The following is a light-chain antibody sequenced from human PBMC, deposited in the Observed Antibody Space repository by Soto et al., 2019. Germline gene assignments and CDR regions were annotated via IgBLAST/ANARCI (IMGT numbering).Light chain of an antibody. V-gene: IGLV2-14*01. CDR3: SSYTSSSTLV. Sequence: QSALTQPASVSGSPGQSITISCTGTSSDVGGYNYVSWYQQHPGKAPKLMIYDVSNRPSGVSNRFSGSKSGNTASLTISGLQAEYEADYYCSSYTSSSTLVFATGTKLTVL. CDR1: SSDVGGYNY. J-gene: IGLJ1*01. CDR2: DVS.